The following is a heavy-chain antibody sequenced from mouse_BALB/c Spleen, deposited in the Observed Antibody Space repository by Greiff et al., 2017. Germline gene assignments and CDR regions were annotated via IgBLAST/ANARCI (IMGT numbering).Heavy chain of an antibody. J-gene: IGHJ3*01. CDR2: IYPGDGDT. V-gene: IGHV1-82*01. Sequence: VQLQQSGPELVKPGASVKISCKASGYAFSSSWMNWVNQRPGQGLEWIGRIYPGDGDTNYNGKFKGKATLTADKSSSTAYMQLSSLTSVDSAVYFCARSHYYGSSYFAYWGQGTLVTVSA. CDR3: ARSHYYGSSYFAY. CDR1: GYAFSSSW. D-gene: IGHD1-1*01.